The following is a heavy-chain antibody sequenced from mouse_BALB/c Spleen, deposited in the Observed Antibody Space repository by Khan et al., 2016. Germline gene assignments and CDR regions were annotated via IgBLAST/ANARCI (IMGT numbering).Heavy chain of an antibody. CDR1: GYSITSDYA. J-gene: IGHJ3*01. V-gene: IGHV3-2*02. CDR2: ISYSGST. D-gene: IGHD1-1*01. CDR3: ARDYYVSSYFSY. Sequence: EVQLQESGPGLVKPSQSLSLTCTVTGYSITSDYAWNWIRQFPGDKLEWMAYISYSGSTSYNPSLKSRISITRDTSKNQFFLQLNSVTAEDTATXYCARDYYVSSYFSYWGQGTLVTVSA.